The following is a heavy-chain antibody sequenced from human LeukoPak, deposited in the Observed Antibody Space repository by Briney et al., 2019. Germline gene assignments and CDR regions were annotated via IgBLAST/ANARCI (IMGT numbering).Heavy chain of an antibody. D-gene: IGHD1-26*01. CDR2: ISAYNGNT. Sequence: GASVKVSCKASVYTFTSYGIRWVRPAPGQGLEWVGWISAYNGNTNYAQKLQGRVTMTTDTSTSTAYMELRSLRSDDTAVYYCARDFGGSYLGYFDYWGQGTLVTVSS. J-gene: IGHJ4*02. CDR3: ARDFGGSYLGYFDY. V-gene: IGHV1-18*01. CDR1: VYTFTSYG.